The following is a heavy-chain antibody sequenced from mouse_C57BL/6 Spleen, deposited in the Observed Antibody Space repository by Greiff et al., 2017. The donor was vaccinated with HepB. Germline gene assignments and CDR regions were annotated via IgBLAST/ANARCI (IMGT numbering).Heavy chain of an antibody. CDR2: IDPETGGT. CDR1: GYTFTDYE. J-gene: IGHJ1*03. V-gene: IGHV1-15*01. D-gene: IGHD1-2*01. CDR3: TRPYRCDGGWYFDV. Sequence: QVQLQQSGAELVRPGASVTLSCKASGYTFTDYEMHWVKQTPVHGLEWIGAIDPETGGTAYNQKFKGKAILTADKSSSTAYMELRSLTSEDSAVYYCTRPYRCDGGWYFDVWGTGTTVTVSS.